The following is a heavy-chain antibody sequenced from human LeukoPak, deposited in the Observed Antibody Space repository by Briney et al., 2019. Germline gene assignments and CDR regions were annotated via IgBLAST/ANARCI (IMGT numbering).Heavy chain of an antibody. V-gene: IGHV3-30*03. CDR3: AIFPEGYFDL. CDR1: GFTFSSYG. J-gene: IGHJ2*01. D-gene: IGHD2-21*01. Sequence: GGSLRLSCAASGFTFSSYGMHWVRQAPGKGLEWVAVISYDGSNKYYADSVKGRFTISRDNSKNTLYLQMNSLRAEDTAVYYCAIFPEGYFDLWGRGTLVTVSS. CDR2: ISYDGSNK.